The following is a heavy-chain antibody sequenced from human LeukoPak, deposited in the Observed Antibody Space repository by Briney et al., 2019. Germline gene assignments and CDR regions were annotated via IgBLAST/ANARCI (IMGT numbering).Heavy chain of an antibody. D-gene: IGHD3-10*01. Sequence: GESLKISCKSSGYSFTSYWIGWACQMPGKGLEWMGRIDPSDSYTNYSPSFQGHVTISADKSISTAYLQWSSLKASDTAMYYCARISGSNWFDPWGQGTLVTVSS. CDR1: GYSFTSYW. CDR3: ARISGSNWFDP. V-gene: IGHV5-10-1*01. CDR2: IDPSDSYT. J-gene: IGHJ5*02.